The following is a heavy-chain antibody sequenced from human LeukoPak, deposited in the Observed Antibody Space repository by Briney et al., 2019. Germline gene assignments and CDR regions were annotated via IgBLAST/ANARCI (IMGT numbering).Heavy chain of an antibody. CDR2: IAWNAGSI. J-gene: IGHJ6*02. CDR3: AKGDSWSGYSVGMDV. D-gene: IGHD3-3*01. CDR1: GCTFDDYA. V-gene: IGHV3-9*01. Sequence: GGSLRLSCAASGCTFDDYAMHWVRQVPGKGLEWVSGIAWNAGSIDYADSVKGRFTITRDNAKNFVYLQMSSLRSEDTALYYCAKGDSWSGYSVGMDVWGQGTTVTVS.